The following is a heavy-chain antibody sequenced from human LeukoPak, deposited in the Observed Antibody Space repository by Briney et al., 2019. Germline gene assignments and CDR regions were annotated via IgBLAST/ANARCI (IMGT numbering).Heavy chain of an antibody. V-gene: IGHV4-4*07. CDR3: ARGSVAYCSGGSCYEDY. Sequence: SETLSLTCTVSGGFISSYYWSWIRQPAGKGLEWIGRIYTSGSTNYNPSLKSRVTMSVDTSKNQFSLKLSSVTAADTAVYYCARGSVAYCSGGSCYEDYWGQGTLVTVSS. CDR2: IYTSGST. D-gene: IGHD2-15*01. J-gene: IGHJ4*02. CDR1: GGFISSYY.